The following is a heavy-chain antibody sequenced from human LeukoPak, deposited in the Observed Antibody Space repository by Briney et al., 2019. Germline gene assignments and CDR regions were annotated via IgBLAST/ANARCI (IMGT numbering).Heavy chain of an antibody. CDR3: ARVGPAAYCSGGSCLYYMDV. CDR1: GFTFSDYY. D-gene: IGHD2-15*01. V-gene: IGHV3-11*01. J-gene: IGHJ6*03. CDR2: ISSSGSTI. Sequence: PGGSLRLSCAASGFTFSDYYMSWIRQAPGKGLEWVSYISSSGSTIYYADSVKGRFTISRDNAKNSLYLQMNSLRAEDTAVYYCARVGPAAYCSGGSCLYYMDVWGKGTTVTVSS.